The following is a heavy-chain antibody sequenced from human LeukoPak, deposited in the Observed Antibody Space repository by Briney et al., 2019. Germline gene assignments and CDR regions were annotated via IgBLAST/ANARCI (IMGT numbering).Heavy chain of an antibody. V-gene: IGHV1-58*01. CDR3: AAGCSSTSCLGPMDV. CDR2: IVVGSGNT. Sequence: ASVKVSCKASGFTFTSSAVQWVRQARGQRLEWIGWIVVGSGNTNYAQEFQERVTITRDMSTSTAYMELSSLRSEDTAVYYCAAGCSSTSCLGPMDVWGKGTTVTVSS. CDR1: GFTFTSSA. D-gene: IGHD2-2*01. J-gene: IGHJ6*03.